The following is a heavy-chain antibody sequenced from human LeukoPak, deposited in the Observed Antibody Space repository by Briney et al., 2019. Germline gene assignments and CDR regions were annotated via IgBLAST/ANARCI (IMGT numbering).Heavy chain of an antibody. D-gene: IGHD6-25*01. V-gene: IGHV3-53*01. CDR2: IYSGGST. CDR3: AGQQRLVGGFDY. J-gene: IGHJ4*02. CDR1: GGSISGYY. Sequence: ETLSLTCTVSGGSISGYYWSWIRQSPGKGLEWVSVIYSGGSTYYADSVKGRFTISRDNSKNTLYLQMNSLRAEDTAVYYCAGQQRLVGGFDYWGQGTLVTVSS.